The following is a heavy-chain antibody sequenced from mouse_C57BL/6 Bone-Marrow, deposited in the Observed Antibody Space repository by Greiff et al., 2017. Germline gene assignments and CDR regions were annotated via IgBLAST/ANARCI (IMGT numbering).Heavy chain of an antibody. CDR3: TRRGNYGY. J-gene: IGHJ2*01. D-gene: IGHD2-1*01. CDR2: IDPETGGT. Sequence: LVESGAELVRPGASVTLSCKASGYTFTDYEMHWVKQTPVHGLEWIGAIDPETGGTAYNQKFKGKAILTADKSSSTAYMELRSLTSEDSAVYYCTRRGNYGYWGQGTTLTVSS. V-gene: IGHV1-15*01. CDR1: GYTFTDYE.